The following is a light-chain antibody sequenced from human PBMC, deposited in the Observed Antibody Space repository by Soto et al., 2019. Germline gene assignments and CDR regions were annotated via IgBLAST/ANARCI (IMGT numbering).Light chain of an antibody. J-gene: IGLJ1*01. CDR2: QVT. CDR3: SSNTAKFTYV. CDR1: SRDVGGYNY. Sequence: QSALTQPASVSGSPGQSITISCTGTSRDVGGYNYVSWYQHHPGKAPKLLIYQVTYRPSGVSTRFAGSKSGNTASLTISGLHAEDEADYYCSSNTAKFTYVFGTGTKLTVL. V-gene: IGLV2-14*01.